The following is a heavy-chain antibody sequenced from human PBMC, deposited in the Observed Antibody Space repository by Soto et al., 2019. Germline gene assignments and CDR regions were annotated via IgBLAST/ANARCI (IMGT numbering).Heavy chain of an antibody. CDR2: IYYSGST. J-gene: IGHJ4*02. D-gene: IGHD3-9*01. CDR1: GGSISSYY. CDR3: ARDLEGDYDDILTGPFDY. V-gene: IGHV4-59*05. Sequence: SETLSLTCTVSGGSISSYYWSWIRQPPGKGLEWIGSIYYSGSTYYNPSLKSRVTISVDTSKNQFSLKLSSVTAEDTAVYYCARDLEGDYDDILTGPFDYWGQGTLVTVSS.